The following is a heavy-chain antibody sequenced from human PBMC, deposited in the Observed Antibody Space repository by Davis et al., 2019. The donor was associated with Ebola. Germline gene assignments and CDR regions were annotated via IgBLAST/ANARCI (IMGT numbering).Heavy chain of an antibody. CDR2: VYWSEER. V-gene: IGHV2-5*01. D-gene: IGHD2-8*01. CDR3: AHEVLGILYN. CDR1: GFSLTSSGVG. Sequence: SGPTLVKPTQTLTLTCTFSGFSLTSSGVGVGWIRQPPGKALEWLAVVYWSEERRYSPSLNSRLTLMKDTSKNQVVLIMTNMDPVDTATYYCAHEVLGILYNWGQGTQVTVSS. J-gene: IGHJ4*02.